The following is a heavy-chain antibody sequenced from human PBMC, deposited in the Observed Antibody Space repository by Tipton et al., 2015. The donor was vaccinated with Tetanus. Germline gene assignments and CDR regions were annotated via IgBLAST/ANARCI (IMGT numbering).Heavy chain of an antibody. Sequence: TLSLTCAVYGGSFSGYHWSWIRQSPGKGLEWIGEINHSGYTSYNPSLKSRVTISVDSSKNHLSLNLTTVTAADTAVYFCAGVTAQRTELYFDHWGQGTLVTVSS. CDR3: AGVTAQRTELYFDH. J-gene: IGHJ4*02. D-gene: IGHD6-13*01. CDR1: GGSFSGYH. V-gene: IGHV4-34*01. CDR2: INHSGYT.